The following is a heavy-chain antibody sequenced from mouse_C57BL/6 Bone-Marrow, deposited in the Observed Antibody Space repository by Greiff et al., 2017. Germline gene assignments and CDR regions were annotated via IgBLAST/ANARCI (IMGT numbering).Heavy chain of an antibody. V-gene: IGHV1-52*01. D-gene: IGHD1-1*01. CDR1: GYTFTSYW. J-gene: IGHJ4*01. CDR3: ARSAGSRNAMDY. CDR2: IDPSDSET. Sequence: VQLQQPGAELVRPGSSVKLSCKASGYTFTSYWMHWVKQRPIQGLEWIGNIDPSDSETHYNQKFKDKATLTVDKSSSTAYMQLSSLTSEDSAVYYCARSAGSRNAMDYWGQGTSVTVSS.